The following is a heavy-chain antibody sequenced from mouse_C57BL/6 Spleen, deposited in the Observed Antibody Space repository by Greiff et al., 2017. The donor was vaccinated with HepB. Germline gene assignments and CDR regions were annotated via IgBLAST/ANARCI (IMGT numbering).Heavy chain of an antibody. Sequence: DVMLVESGGGLVKPGGSLKLSCAASGFTFSDYGMHWVRQAPEKGLEWVAYISSGSSTIYYADTVKGRFTISRDNAKNTLFLQMTSLRSEDTAMYYCAKDWLGFAYWGQGTLVTVSA. V-gene: IGHV5-17*01. CDR2: ISSGSSTI. D-gene: IGHD3-3*01. CDR1: GFTFSDYG. J-gene: IGHJ3*01. CDR3: AKDWLGFAY.